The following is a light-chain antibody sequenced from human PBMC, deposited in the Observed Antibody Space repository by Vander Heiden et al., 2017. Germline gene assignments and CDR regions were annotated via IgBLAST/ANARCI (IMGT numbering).Light chain of an antibody. CDR3: QRYGTSPIT. CDR2: GAS. Sequence: ELVFTQSPGTLSLSPGERATLSCRASQSVSSSYLAWYQQKPGQAPRLLIYGASIRATGIPDRFSGSASATYFTLTISILDPEDFAVYYCQRYGTSPITFGQGTQLEIK. V-gene: IGKV3-20*01. CDR1: QSVSSSY. J-gene: IGKJ5*01.